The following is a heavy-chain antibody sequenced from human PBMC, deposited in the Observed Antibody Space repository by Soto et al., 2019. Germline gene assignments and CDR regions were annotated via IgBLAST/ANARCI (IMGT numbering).Heavy chain of an antibody. CDR3: AHRPRGYSYHFDS. J-gene: IGHJ4*02. Sequence: QITLKESGPTLVKPTQTLTLTCTFSGFSLTTRGVGVGWIRQPPGKALEWLALSYWDDDEGYSPSLKSRRTIDKDTSQNQVVLTMTNMDTVDTATYYCAHRPRGYSYHFDSWGQGTLVSVSS. D-gene: IGHD5-18*01. CDR2: SYWDDDE. V-gene: IGHV2-5*02. CDR1: GFSLTTRGVG.